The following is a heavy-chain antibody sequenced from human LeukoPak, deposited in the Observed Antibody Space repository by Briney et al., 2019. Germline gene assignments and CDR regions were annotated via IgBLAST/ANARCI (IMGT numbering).Heavy chain of an antibody. V-gene: IGHV3-21*01. Sequence: PGGSLRLSCAASGFTFSTFAMHWVRLSPGKGLEWVSSITGSGPYMLYADSVKGRFTISRDNAKNSLYLQMNSLRAEDTAVYYCARGYSNYGYVFDIWGQGTMVTVSS. CDR2: ITGSGPYM. CDR1: GFTFSTFA. D-gene: IGHD4-11*01. CDR3: ARGYSNYGYVFDI. J-gene: IGHJ3*02.